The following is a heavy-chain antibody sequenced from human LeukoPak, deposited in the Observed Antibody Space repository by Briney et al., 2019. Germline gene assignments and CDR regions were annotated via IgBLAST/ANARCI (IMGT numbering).Heavy chain of an antibody. J-gene: IGHJ4*02. V-gene: IGHV1-8*01. CDR1: GYTFTSYD. D-gene: IGHD1-26*01. CDR3: ARRIVGANCLAY. Sequence: ASVKVSCKASGYTFTSYDINWVRQATGQGLEWMGWMNPNSGNTGYAQKFQGRVTMTRDTSISTAYMELSSLRSEDTAVYYCARRIVGANCLAYWGQGTLVTVSS. CDR2: MNPNSGNT.